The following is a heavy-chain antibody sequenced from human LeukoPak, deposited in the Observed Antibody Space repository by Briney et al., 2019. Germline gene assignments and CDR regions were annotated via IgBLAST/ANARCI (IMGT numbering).Heavy chain of an antibody. J-gene: IGHJ4*02. D-gene: IGHD2-2*01. CDR2: INPKNGAT. Sequence: ASVKVSCTASGYTFTAYYVHWVRQAPGQGLEWMGWINPKNGATNYAQRLQGRVTMTTDTSTSTAYMELRSLRSDDTAVYYCARDPGRIVVVPAGYDYWGQGTLVTVSS. CDR1: GYTFTAYY. CDR3: ARDPGRIVVVPAGYDY. V-gene: IGHV1-18*04.